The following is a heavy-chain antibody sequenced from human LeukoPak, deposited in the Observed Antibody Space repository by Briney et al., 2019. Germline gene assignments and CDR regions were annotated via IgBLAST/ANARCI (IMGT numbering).Heavy chain of an antibody. V-gene: IGHV4-59*01. CDR1: GGSISRYY. D-gene: IGHD6-19*01. CDR2: FDNSDGT. J-gene: IGHJ4*02. CDR3: ARGKYSSGWYLDF. Sequence: SETLSLTCIVSGGSISRYYWSWIRQPPGKGLEWIGYFDNSDGTNYNPSLKNRVTISEDTSKNQFALELRSVTAADTAIYYCARGKYSSGWYLDFWGQGTLVTVSS.